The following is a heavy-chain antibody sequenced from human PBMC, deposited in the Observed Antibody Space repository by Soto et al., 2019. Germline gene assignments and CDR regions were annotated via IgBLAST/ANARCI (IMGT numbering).Heavy chain of an antibody. V-gene: IGHV3-23*01. CDR1: GFTFSNYA. D-gene: IGHD6-19*01. Sequence: GGSLRLSCAASGFTFSNYAVTWVRQAPGKGLEWVSTISGSGGSTYYADSVKGRFTISRDNSKNTLYLQMNSLRAEDTAVYYCAKDQGSSCCCIDYWGQGTLVTVSS. CDR3: AKDQGSSCCCIDY. J-gene: IGHJ4*02. CDR2: ISGSGGST.